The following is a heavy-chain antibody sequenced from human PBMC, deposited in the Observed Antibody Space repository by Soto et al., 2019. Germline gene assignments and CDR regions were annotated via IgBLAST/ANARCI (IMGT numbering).Heavy chain of an antibody. Sequence: ASVKVSCKASGYTFTSDDINWVRQATGQGLEWMGWMNPNSGNTGYAQKFQGRVTMTRNTSISTAYMELSSLRSEDTAVYYCARVALPESTRGYSPKKIHYGMDVWGQGTTVTVSS. D-gene: IGHD5-18*01. CDR3: ARVALPESTRGYSPKKIHYGMDV. V-gene: IGHV1-8*01. CDR1: GYTFTSDD. J-gene: IGHJ6*02. CDR2: MNPNSGNT.